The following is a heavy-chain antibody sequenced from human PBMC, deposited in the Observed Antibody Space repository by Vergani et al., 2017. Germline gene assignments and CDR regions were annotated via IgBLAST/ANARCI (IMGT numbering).Heavy chain of an antibody. V-gene: IGHV3-48*02. J-gene: IGHJ3*02. CDR2: ISSSSSTI. D-gene: IGHD4-17*01. Sequence: EVQLVESGGGLVQPGGSLRLSCAASGFTFSSYSMNWVRQAPGKGLEWVSYISSSSSTIYYADSVKGRFTISRDNAKNSLYLQMNSLRDEDTAVYYCARVGYYGDYVGLNDAFYIWGQGTMVTVSS. CDR1: GFTFSSYS. CDR3: ARVGYYGDYVGLNDAFYI.